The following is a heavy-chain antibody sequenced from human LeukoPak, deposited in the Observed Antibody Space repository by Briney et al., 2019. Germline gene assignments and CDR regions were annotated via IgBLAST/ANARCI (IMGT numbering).Heavy chain of an antibody. V-gene: IGHV4-59*01. CDR3: VRGERLGPDI. D-gene: IGHD3-16*01. CDR2: IYYSGSI. J-gene: IGHJ3*02. Sequence: SETLSLTCTVSGGSISGYYWSWIRQPPGKGLEWIGYIYYSGSINYNPSLKSRVTISVDTSKNQVSLKLTSVTAADTAVYYCVRGERLGPDIWGQGTMVAVSS. CDR1: GGSISGYY.